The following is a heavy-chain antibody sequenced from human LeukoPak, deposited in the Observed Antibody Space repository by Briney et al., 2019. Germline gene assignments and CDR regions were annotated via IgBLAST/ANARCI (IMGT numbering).Heavy chain of an antibody. D-gene: IGHD3-10*01. CDR3: SRQGHYGSGDYYFDY. CDR2: IYWDDDK. J-gene: IGHJ4*02. CDR1: GISLSTSGVG. Sequence: SGPTLVKPAQTLTLTCTFSGISLSTSGVGVGWIRQPPGKALEWLALIYWDDDKRYSPSLKSRLTITKDTSKNQVVLTMTNMDPVDTATYYCSRQGHYGSGDYYFDYWGQGTPVTVSS. V-gene: IGHV2-5*02.